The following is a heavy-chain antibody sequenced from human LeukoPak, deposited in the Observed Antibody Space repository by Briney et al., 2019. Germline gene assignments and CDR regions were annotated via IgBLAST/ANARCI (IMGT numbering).Heavy chain of an antibody. J-gene: IGHJ4*02. CDR3: ARDMITEYYFDY. CDR2: INPSGGST. CDR1: GYTFTSYY. D-gene: IGHD3-16*01. V-gene: IGHV1-46*01. Sequence: ASVKVSCKASGYTFTSYYMHWVRQAPGQGLEWMGIINPSGGSTSYAQKFQGRVTMTRDMSTSTVYMELSSLRSEDTAVYYCARDMITEYYFDYWGQGTLVTVSS.